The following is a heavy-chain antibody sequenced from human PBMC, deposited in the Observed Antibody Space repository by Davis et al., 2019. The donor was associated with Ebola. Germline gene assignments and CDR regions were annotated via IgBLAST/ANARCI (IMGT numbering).Heavy chain of an antibody. V-gene: IGHV1-69*13. J-gene: IGHJ3*02. Sequence: SVKVSCKASGGTFSSYAISWVRQAPGQGLEWMGGIIPIFGTANYAQKFQGRVTITADESTSTAYMELSRLRSDDTAVYYCAKDLQYDSSSCPDAFDIWGQGTMVTVSS. CDR3: AKDLQYDSSSCPDAFDI. CDR2: IIPIFGTA. CDR1: GGTFSSYA. D-gene: IGHD6-13*01.